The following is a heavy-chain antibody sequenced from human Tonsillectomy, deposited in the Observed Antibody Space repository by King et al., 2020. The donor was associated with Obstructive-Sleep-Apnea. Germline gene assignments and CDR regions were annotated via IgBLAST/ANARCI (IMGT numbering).Heavy chain of an antibody. J-gene: IGHJ4*02. CDR1: GGPISSGGDY. V-gene: IGHV4-31*03. CDR3: ARSRLWFGEFFSH. D-gene: IGHD3-10*01. CDR2: ISYSGST. Sequence: QLQESGPGLVKPSQTLSLTCTVSGGPISSGGDYWNWIRQHPGQGLEWMGYISYSGSTYYIPSLKSRLTISLDTSKNQFSLKLSSVTAADTAVYYCARSRLWFGEFFSHWGQGTLVAVSS.